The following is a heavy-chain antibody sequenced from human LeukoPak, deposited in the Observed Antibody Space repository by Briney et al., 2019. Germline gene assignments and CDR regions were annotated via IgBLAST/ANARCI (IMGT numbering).Heavy chain of an antibody. V-gene: IGHV3-30*18. CDR2: ISYDGSNK. J-gene: IGHJ4*02. CDR3: AKDSLYYGSGSYNYLDY. CDR1: GFTFSSYG. Sequence: PGGSLRLSCAASGFTFSSYGMHWVRQAPGKGLEWAAVISYDGSNKYYADSVKGRFTISRDNSKNTLYLQMNSLRAEDTAVYYCAKDSLYYGSGSYNYLDYWGQGTLVTVSS. D-gene: IGHD3-10*01.